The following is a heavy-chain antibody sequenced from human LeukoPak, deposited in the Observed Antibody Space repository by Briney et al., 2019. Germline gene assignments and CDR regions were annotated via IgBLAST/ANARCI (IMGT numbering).Heavy chain of an antibody. D-gene: IGHD3-10*01. CDR1: GYTLTELS. CDR2: FDPEDGET. J-gene: IGHJ4*02. CDR3: ATDGVTLWGHGWSN. Sequence: ASVKVSCTVSGYTLTELSMHWVRQAPGKGLEWMGGFDPEDGETIYAQKFQGRVTMTEDTSTDTAYMELSSLRSEDTAVYYCATDGVTLWGHGWSNWGQGTLVTVSS. V-gene: IGHV1-24*01.